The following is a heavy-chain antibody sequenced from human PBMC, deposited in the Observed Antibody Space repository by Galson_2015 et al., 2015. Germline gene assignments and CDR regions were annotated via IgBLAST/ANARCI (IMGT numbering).Heavy chain of an antibody. CDR3: AKNVLLWFGESPWGFDY. D-gene: IGHD3-10*01. V-gene: IGHV3-23*01. CDR2: ISGSGGST. J-gene: IGHJ4*02. Sequence: SLRVSCAASGFTFSSYALSWVRQARGKGLEWVSAISGSGGSTYDADSVKGRFTISRDNSKNTLYLQMNSLRAEDTAVYYCAKNVLLWFGESPWGFDYGCQGTLVTVSS. CDR1: GFTFSSYA.